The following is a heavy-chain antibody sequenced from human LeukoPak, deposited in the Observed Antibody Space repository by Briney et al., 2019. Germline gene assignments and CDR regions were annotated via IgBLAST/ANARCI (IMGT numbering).Heavy chain of an antibody. Sequence: SETLSLTCAVSGYSISSGYYWGWIRQPPGKGLEWIGSIYHSGSTYYNPSLKSRVTISVDTSKNQFSLRLSSVTAADPAVYYCARHVFRNWFDPWGQGTLVTVSS. J-gene: IGHJ5*02. CDR3: ARHVFRNWFDP. CDR2: IYHSGST. CDR1: GYSISSGYY. D-gene: IGHD2-21*01. V-gene: IGHV4-38-2*01.